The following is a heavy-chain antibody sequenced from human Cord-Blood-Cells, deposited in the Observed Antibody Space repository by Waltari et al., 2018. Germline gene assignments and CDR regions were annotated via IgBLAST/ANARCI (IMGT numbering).Heavy chain of an antibody. CDR3: ATLRVRSGSYYYYYGMDV. Sequence: QVQLQQWGAGLLKPSETLSLTCAVYGGSFSGYYWSCIRHPPGKAMEWIGEINHSGSTNNNPSLKSRVTISVDTSKNQFSLKLSSVTAADTAVYYCATLRVRSGSYYYYYGMDVWGQGTTVTVSS. CDR1: GGSFSGYY. V-gene: IGHV4-34*01. J-gene: IGHJ6*02. D-gene: IGHD3-10*01. CDR2: INHSGST.